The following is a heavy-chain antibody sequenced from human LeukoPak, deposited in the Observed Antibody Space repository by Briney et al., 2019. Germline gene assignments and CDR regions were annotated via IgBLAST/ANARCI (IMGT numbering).Heavy chain of an antibody. CDR2: IYNSGST. CDR1: GVSISSYH. V-gene: IGHV4-59*12. CDR3: ARGINSSDIVVVPAAIQSSWFDP. Sequence: PSETLSLTCTVSGVSISSYHWSWIRQPPVKGLEWIGYIYNSGSTKYNPSLKSRVTISVDTSKNQVSLKLSSVTAADTAVYYCARGINSSDIVVVPAAIQSSWFDPWGQGTLVTVSS. J-gene: IGHJ5*02. D-gene: IGHD2-2*02.